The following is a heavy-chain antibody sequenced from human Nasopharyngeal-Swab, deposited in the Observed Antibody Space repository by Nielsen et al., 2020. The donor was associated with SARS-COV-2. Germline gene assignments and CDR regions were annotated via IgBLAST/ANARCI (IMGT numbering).Heavy chain of an antibody. CDR1: GFSFSSYG. CDR3: AKDYYDTLAGYYGPDF. D-gene: IGHD3-9*01. CDR2: ISSGGSNK. V-gene: IGHV3-30*18. J-gene: IGHJ4*02. Sequence: GGSLRLSCEASGFSFSSYGMHWVRQAPGKGLEWVTVISSGGSNKYYADSVKGRFTISRDNSKNTLYLLMSSLRAEDTAVYYCAKDYYDTLAGYYGPDFWGQGTLVTVSS.